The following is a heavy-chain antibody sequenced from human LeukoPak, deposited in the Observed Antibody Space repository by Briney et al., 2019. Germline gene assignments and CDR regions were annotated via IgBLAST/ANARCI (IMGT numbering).Heavy chain of an antibody. Sequence: GGPLRLSCAASGFALSSYTMIWVRQAPGKGLEWVAALSDGGIINYADSVKGRFTVSRDNSKNTLYLQMNSLRAEDTAVYYCAKDLIHDLWGQGTLVTVSS. J-gene: IGHJ5*02. CDR3: AKDLIHDL. CDR1: GFALSSYT. V-gene: IGHV3-23*01. D-gene: IGHD3-9*01. CDR2: LSDGGII.